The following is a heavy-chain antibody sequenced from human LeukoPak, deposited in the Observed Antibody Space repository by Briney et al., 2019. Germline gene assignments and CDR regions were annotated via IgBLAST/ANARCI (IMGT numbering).Heavy chain of an antibody. Sequence: GGSLRLSCAASGFTFSSYGMHWVRQAPGKGLEWVAVISYDGSNKYYADSVKGRFTISRDNSKNTLYLQMNSLRAEDTAVYYCAKTFSYYDSSGYYYGYWGQGTLVTVSS. CDR1: GFTFSSYG. CDR2: ISYDGSNK. V-gene: IGHV3-30*18. D-gene: IGHD3-22*01. CDR3: AKTFSYYDSSGYYYGY. J-gene: IGHJ4*02.